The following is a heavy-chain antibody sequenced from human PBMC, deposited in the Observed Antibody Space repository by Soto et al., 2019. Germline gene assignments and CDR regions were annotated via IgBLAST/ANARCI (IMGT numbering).Heavy chain of an antibody. Sequence: ASVKVSCKASGYIFTGYYINWVRQAPGQGLEWMGWINPNSGDTSYLQKFQGRVSMTTDTSINTAYMELSRVTSDDTAVYYCARPFCSSNSCHNWFDSWCQGTLVTVSS. D-gene: IGHD2-2*01. CDR3: ARPFCSSNSCHNWFDS. CDR1: GYIFTGYY. J-gene: IGHJ5*01. CDR2: INPNSGDT. V-gene: IGHV1-2*02.